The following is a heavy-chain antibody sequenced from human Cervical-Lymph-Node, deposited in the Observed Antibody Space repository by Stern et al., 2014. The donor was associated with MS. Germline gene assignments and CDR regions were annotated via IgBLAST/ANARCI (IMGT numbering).Heavy chain of an antibody. CDR2: IYYSGST. CDR3: ARDRSEPWYFDL. V-gene: IGHV4-59*01. CDR1: GGSISSYY. D-gene: IGHD5-12*01. J-gene: IGHJ2*01. Sequence: VQLVESSPGLVKPSETLSLTCTVSGGSISSYYWSWIRQPPGKGLEWIGYIYYSGSTNYNPSLKSRVTISVDTSKNQFSLKLSSVTAADTAVYYCARDRSEPWYFDLWGRGTLVTVSS.